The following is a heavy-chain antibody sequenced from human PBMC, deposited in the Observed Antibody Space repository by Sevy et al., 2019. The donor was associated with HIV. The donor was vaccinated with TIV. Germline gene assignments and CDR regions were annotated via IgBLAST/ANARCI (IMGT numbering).Heavy chain of an antibody. D-gene: IGHD3-22*01. CDR3: ARSTYYFDTTGFGAFDI. J-gene: IGHJ3*02. CDR1: GFTFDDYA. V-gene: IGHV3-20*01. Sequence: GGSLRLSCATSGFTFDDYAMNWFRQVPGKGLEWVSGINWKGDGIGYADSVKGRFIISRDNAKKSLYLQMNSLRAEDTALYHCARSTYYFDTTGFGAFDIWGQGTKVTVSS. CDR2: INWKGDGI.